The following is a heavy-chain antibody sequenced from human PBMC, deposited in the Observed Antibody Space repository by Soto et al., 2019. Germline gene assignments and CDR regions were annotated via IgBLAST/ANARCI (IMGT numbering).Heavy chain of an antibody. Sequence: ASVKVSCKASGYTFTSYAMHWVRQAPGQRLEWMGWINAGNGNTKYSQKFQGRVTITRDTSASTAYMELSSLRSEDTAVYYCARVKGDITMVPLGYWGQGTLVTVSS. V-gene: IGHV1-3*01. CDR3: ARVKGDITMVPLGY. CDR2: INAGNGNT. D-gene: IGHD3-10*01. CDR1: GYTFTSYA. J-gene: IGHJ4*02.